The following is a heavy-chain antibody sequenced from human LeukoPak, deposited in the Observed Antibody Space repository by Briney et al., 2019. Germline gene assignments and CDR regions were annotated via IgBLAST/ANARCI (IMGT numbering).Heavy chain of an antibody. CDR2: ITSSGSTT. J-gene: IGHJ3*02. Sequence: GGSLRLSCAASGFTFSDYYMGWIRQAPGEGLEWVSYITSSGSTTYYADSVKGRFTISRDNAKNSLYLQVNSLRAEDTAVYYCARAFHDAFDIWGQGTMVTVSS. CDR1: GFTFSDYY. V-gene: IGHV3-11*01. CDR3: ARAFHDAFDI.